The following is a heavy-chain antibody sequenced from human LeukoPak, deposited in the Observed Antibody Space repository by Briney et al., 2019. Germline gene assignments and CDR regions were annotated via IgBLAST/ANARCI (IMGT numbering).Heavy chain of an antibody. CDR2: IKPDGSHI. V-gene: IGHV3-7*01. CDR3: ATDASGDSYADY. CDR1: GFTFSRYS. D-gene: IGHD5-18*01. Sequence: PGGSLRLSCAASGFTFSRYSMNWVRQAPGRGLERVANIKPDGSHIYYVDSVKGRFTISRDNAKNSLYLQIISLRAEDTAIYYCATDASGDSYADYWGQGTRVTVSS. J-gene: IGHJ4*02.